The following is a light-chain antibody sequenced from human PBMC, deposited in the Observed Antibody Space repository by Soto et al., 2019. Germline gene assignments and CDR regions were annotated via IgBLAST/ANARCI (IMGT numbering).Light chain of an antibody. CDR3: QQTDSFPPYT. CDR1: QNIIRW. V-gene: IGKV1-12*01. Sequence: DIQMTQSPSSVSASVGDRVTITCRASQNIIRWLAWYQQKPGKAPKLLIYEASSLQSGVPSRFSGSGSGTDFTLTISSLQPEDSATYFCQQTDSFPPYTFGQGTKLEIK. CDR2: EAS. J-gene: IGKJ2*01.